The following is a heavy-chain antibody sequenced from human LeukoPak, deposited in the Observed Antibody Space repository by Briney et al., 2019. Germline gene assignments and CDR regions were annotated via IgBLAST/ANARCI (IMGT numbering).Heavy chain of an antibody. CDR3: ARDPLMTTASPRY. D-gene: IGHD4-17*01. J-gene: IGHJ4*02. V-gene: IGHV4-30-4*01. CDR2: IYYSGST. CDR1: GGSISSGDYY. Sequence: SETLSLICTVSGGSISSGDYYWSWIRQPPGKGLEWIGYIYYSGSTYYNPSLKSRVTISVDTSKNQFSLKLSSVTAADTAVYYCARDPLMTTASPRYWGQGTLVTVSS.